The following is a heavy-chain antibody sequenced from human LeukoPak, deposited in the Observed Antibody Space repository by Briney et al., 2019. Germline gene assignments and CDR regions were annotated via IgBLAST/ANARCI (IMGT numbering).Heavy chain of an antibody. D-gene: IGHD3-22*01. J-gene: IGHJ4*02. CDR2: IYTSGST. CDR1: GGSISSGSYY. V-gene: IGHV4-61*02. Sequence: PSETLSLTCTVSGGSISSGSYYWSWIRQPAGKGLEWIGRIYTSGSTNYNPSLKSRVTISVDTSKNQFSLKLSSVTAADTAVYYCAKDLYYYDSGYYFDYWGQGTLVTVSS. CDR3: AKDLYYYDSGYYFDY.